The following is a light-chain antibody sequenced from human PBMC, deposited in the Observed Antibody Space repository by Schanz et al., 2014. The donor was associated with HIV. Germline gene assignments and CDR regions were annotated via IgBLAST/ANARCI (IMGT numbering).Light chain of an antibody. Sequence: DIQMTQSPSTLSASVGDRVTITCRASQSIGHWLAWYQQKPGKAPNVLIFQASSLKNGVPSRFTGSGFGTEFTLTISSLQPDDIGTYFCHQYAISSWTFGQGTKVEIK. CDR1: QSIGHW. V-gene: IGKV1-5*03. J-gene: IGKJ1*01. CDR3: HQYAISSWT. CDR2: QAS.